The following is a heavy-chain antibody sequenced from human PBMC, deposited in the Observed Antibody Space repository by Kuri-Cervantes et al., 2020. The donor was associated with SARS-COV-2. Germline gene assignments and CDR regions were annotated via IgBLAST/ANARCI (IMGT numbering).Heavy chain of an antibody. D-gene: IGHD1-26*01. CDR2: TIPFFGTA. CDR1: GGTFSSYA. Sequence: SVKVSCKASGGTFSSYAISWVRQAPGQGLEWMGGTIPFFGTANYAQKFQGRVTITADDSTSTAYTELSRLRSDDTAVYYCARVVGGGSYYAWGYWGQGTLVTVSS. J-gene: IGHJ4*02. V-gene: IGHV1-69*13. CDR3: ARVVGGGSYYAWGY.